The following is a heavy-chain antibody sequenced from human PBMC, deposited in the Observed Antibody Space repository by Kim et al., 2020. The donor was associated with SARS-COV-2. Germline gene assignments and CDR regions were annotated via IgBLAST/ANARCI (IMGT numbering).Heavy chain of an antibody. V-gene: IGHV4-34*01. J-gene: IGHJ4*02. CDR3: ARGPVVVVVAANWDYFDY. D-gene: IGHD2-15*01. Sequence: SETLSLTCAVYGGSFSGYYWSWIRQPPGKGLEWIGEINHSGSTNYNPSLKSRVTISVDTSKNQFSLKLSSVTAADTAVYYCARGPVVVVVAANWDYFDYWGQGTLVTVSS. CDR2: INHSGST. CDR1: GGSFSGYY.